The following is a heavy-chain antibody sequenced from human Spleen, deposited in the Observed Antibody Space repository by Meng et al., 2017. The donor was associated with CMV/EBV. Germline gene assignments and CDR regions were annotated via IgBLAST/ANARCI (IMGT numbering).Heavy chain of an antibody. V-gene: IGHV1-2*02. CDR1: GYTFTGYY. D-gene: IGHD2-15*01. CDR3: ARDRRTPENWFDP. Sequence: QVQLVKSGAEVKKPGASVKVSCKASGYTFTGYYMHWVRQAPGQGLEWMGWINPNSGGTNYAQKFQGRVTMTRDTSTSTVYMELSSLRSEDMAVYYCARDRRTPENWFDPWGQGTLVTVSS. J-gene: IGHJ5*02. CDR2: INPNSGGT.